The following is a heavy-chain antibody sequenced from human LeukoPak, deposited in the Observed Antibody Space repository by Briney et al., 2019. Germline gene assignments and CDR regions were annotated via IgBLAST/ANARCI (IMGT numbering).Heavy chain of an antibody. CDR3: ARRNYYDSSGTSYHFDY. J-gene: IGHJ4*02. CDR1: GGSISSSSHY. Sequence: KPSETLSLTCTVSGGSISSSSHYWGWIRQPPGKGLEWIGSIYYSGITYYNPSLKSRVTISSDTSKNQFSLKLTSVTAADTAVYYCARRNYYDSSGTSYHFDYWGQGTLVTASS. V-gene: IGHV4-39*01. D-gene: IGHD3-22*01. CDR2: IYYSGIT.